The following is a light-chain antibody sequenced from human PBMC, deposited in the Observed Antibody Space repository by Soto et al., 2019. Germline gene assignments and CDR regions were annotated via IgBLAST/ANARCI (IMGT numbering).Light chain of an antibody. J-gene: IGKJ2*01. CDR2: KAT. V-gene: IGKV1-5*03. Sequence: DIQMTQSPSTVSASVGDGVTINCRASQSIGSWLDWYQQKPGNAPKLLIYKATNLQSGVPSRFSGSGSGTDFSLTISSLQPVDSATYFCQHYHDFQYTFGPGTKVEI. CDR3: QHYHDFQYT. CDR1: QSIGSW.